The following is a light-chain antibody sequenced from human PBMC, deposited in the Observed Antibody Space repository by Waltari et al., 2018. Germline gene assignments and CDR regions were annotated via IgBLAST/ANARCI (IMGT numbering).Light chain of an antibody. V-gene: IGKV1-5*03. CDR2: KAS. J-gene: IGKJ2*01. CDR1: QSISNW. Sequence: DIQITQSPSSLSASVGDRVTITCRASQSISNWFAWYQQKPGKAPILLIYKASILKSGVPSRFSGSGSGTQFTLTISSLQPGDFATYYCQQYNTYSSFGQGTKLEIK. CDR3: QQYNTYSS.